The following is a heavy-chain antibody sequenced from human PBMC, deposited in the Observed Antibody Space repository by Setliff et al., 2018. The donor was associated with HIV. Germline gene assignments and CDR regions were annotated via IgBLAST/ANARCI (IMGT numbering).Heavy chain of an antibody. CDR3: ARDPMRATNSLTYWFFDY. Sequence: GESLKISCAASGFTFSSYRMNWVRQTPGKGLEWVSFISSSGSSIYYADSVKGRFTISRDNDKNSLHLQMNNLGAEDTAVYFCARDPMRATNSLTYWFFDYWGQGALVTVSS. CDR1: GFTFSSYR. D-gene: IGHD2-8*01. CDR2: ISSSGSSI. V-gene: IGHV3-48*01. J-gene: IGHJ4*02.